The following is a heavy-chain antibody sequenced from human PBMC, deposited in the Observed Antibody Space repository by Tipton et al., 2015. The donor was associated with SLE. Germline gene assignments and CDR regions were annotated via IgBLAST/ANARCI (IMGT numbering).Heavy chain of an antibody. J-gene: IGHJ3*02. CDR2: IYTSGST. CDR1: GGSISSGSYY. CDR3: ATSALYCSGGSCYVDAFDI. D-gene: IGHD2-15*01. Sequence: TLSLTCTVSGGSISSGSYYWSWIRQPAGKGLEWIGYIYTSGSTNYNPSLKSRVTISVDTSKNQFSLKLSSVTAADTAVYYCATSALYCSGGSCYVDAFDIWGQGTVVTVSS. V-gene: IGHV4-61*09.